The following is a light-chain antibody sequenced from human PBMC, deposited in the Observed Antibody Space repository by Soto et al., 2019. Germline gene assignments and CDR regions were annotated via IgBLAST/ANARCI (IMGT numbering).Light chain of an antibody. V-gene: IGLV2-11*01. CDR2: DVS. CDR1: SSDVGGYNY. CDR3: FSYAGNSLWV. Sequence: QSALTQPRSVSGSPGQSVTISCTGTSSDVGGYNYVSWYQQHPGKAPKLMIYDVSKWPSGVPDRFSGSKSGNTASLTISGLQAKDEADYYCFSYAGNSLWVFGGGTKLTVL. J-gene: IGLJ3*02.